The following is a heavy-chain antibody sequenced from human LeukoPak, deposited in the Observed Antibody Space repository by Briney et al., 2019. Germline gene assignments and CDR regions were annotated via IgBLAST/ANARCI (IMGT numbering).Heavy chain of an antibody. J-gene: IGHJ4*02. CDR3: ARGRDYPPRRHFDY. V-gene: IGHV4-59*01. CDR1: GGSISSYY. D-gene: IGHD4-17*01. CDR2: IYYSGST. Sequence: SETLSLTCIVSGGSISSYYWSWIRQPPGKGLEWIGYIYYSGSTNYNPSLKSLVTISVDTSKNQFSLKLISVTAAYPAVYFMARGRDYPPRRHFDYWGQGTLVTVSS.